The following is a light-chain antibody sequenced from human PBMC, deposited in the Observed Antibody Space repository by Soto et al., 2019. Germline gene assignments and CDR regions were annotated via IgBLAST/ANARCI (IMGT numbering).Light chain of an antibody. CDR2: EVS. V-gene: IGLV2-8*01. CDR3: SSYTSSSTDV. Sequence: QSALTQPPSASGSPGQSVTISCTGTSSDVGGYSFVSWYQQHPGKAPKLMIYEVSKRPSGVPDRFSGSKSGNTASLTVSGLQAEDEADYYCSSYTSSSTDVFGTGTKVTVL. CDR1: SSDVGGYSF. J-gene: IGLJ1*01.